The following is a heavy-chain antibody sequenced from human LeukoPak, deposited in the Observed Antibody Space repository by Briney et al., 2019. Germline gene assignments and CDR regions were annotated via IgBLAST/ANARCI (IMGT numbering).Heavy chain of an antibody. CDR1: GFTFSTYG. J-gene: IGHJ4*02. D-gene: IGHD4-23*01. V-gene: IGHV3-33*06. CDR2: IWYDGINK. CDR3: AKDDYGCNSGSDN. Sequence: GGSLRLSCAASGFTFSTYGMHWVRQAPGKGLEWVAVIWYDGINKYYADSVKGRFTISRDNSKNTLYLQMNSLRAEDTAIYYCAKDDYGCNSGSDNWGQGTLVTVSS.